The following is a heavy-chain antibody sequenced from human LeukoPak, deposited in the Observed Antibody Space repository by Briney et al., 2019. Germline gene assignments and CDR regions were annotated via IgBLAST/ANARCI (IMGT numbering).Heavy chain of an antibody. CDR3: ARGLQSSGYAFDI. CDR2: KHYRSKWYN. D-gene: IGHD6-19*01. CDR1: GDSVSSNSAA. V-gene: IGHV6-1*01. J-gene: IGHJ3*02. Sequence: SQTPSLTCAISGDSVSSNSAAWNWIRQSPSRGLEWLGRKHYRSKWYNDYAVSVKSRITINPDTSKNQFSLQLNSVTPEDTAVYYCARGLQSSGYAFDIWGQGTMVTVSS.